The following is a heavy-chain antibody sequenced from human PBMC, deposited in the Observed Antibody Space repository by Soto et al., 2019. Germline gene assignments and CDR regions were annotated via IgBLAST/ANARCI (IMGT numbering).Heavy chain of an antibody. V-gene: IGHV1-18*04. Sequence: GLVKVSCKAYRYTFTSYGISWVRQAPGQGLEWMGWISTYYDNTNYAQNLRGRVTMTTDTSTSTAYMELRSLRSDDTAVYYCARDPPRRYNSGQGLDYWGQGTLVTVSS. CDR2: ISTYYDNT. CDR3: ARDPPRRYNSGQGLDY. J-gene: IGHJ4*02. CDR1: RYTFTSYG. D-gene: IGHD5-18*01.